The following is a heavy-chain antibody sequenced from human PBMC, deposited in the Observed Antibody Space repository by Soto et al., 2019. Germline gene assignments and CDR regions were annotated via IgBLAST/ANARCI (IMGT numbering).Heavy chain of an antibody. V-gene: IGHV3-23*01. J-gene: IGHJ4*02. CDR1: GFTFGSYA. Sequence: PGGSLRLSCAASGFTFGSYAMSWVRQAPGKGLEWVSAISGSGGSTYYADSVKGRFTISRDNSKNTLYLQMNSLRAEDTAVYYCEPGRGADQPGYWGQGTLVTVSA. CDR3: EPGRGADQPGY. CDR2: ISGSGGST. D-gene: IGHD3-10*01.